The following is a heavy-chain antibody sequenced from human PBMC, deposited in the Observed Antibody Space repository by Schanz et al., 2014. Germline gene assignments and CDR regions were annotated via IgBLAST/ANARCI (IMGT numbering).Heavy chain of an antibody. Sequence: QVQLQESGPGLVKPSGTLSLTCVVSGGSISSGVWWTWARQSPGKGLGWIGEIFHSGTTNYNPSLESRVTISVGKSKNQFSLILSSMTAADTAVYYCTRSTLWSYDVWGRGTMVIVSS. CDR1: GGSISSGVW. J-gene: IGHJ3*01. CDR3: TRSTLWSYDV. D-gene: IGHD2-21*01. CDR2: IFHSGTT. V-gene: IGHV4-4*02.